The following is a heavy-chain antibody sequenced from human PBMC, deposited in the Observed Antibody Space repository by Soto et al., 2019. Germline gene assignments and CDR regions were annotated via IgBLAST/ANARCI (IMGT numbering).Heavy chain of an antibody. CDR2: IWYDGSNK. Sequence: QVQLVESGGGVVQPGRSLRLSCAGSGFTFRTYGLHWVRQAPGKGLEWVAVIWYDGSNKYYADSVKGRFTISRDDSKNTLYLQLNSLRAEVTALYYCARDIGEAQYVLDYWGQGTLVTVSS. CDR3: ARDIGEAQYVLDY. D-gene: IGHD2-21*01. V-gene: IGHV3-33*01. J-gene: IGHJ4*02. CDR1: GFTFRTYG.